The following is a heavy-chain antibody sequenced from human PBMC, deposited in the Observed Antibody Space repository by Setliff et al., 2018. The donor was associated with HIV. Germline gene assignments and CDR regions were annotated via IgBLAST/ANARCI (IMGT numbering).Heavy chain of an antibody. Sequence: GGSLRLSCAASGFTFSDFWMHWVRQAPGKGLEWVASISPDGNRNYCVGSVKGRFTASRDNAKSSLYLQMNSLRAEDTAVYYCAREGLGYGDSIDYWGQGTLVTVSS. D-gene: IGHD4-17*01. CDR1: GFTFSDFW. CDR2: ISPDGNRN. J-gene: IGHJ4*02. CDR3: AREGLGYGDSIDY. V-gene: IGHV3-7*03.